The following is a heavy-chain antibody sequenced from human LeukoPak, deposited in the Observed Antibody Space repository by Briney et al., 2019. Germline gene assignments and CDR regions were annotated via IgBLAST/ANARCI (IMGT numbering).Heavy chain of an antibody. Sequence: GGSLRPSCTASGFTFSAFYMSWVRQSPGKGLEWLAHIKYDGSDTYYVDSVKGRFTISRDNAKNSLYLQMSSLRVEDTAVYYCTRDEGATVKTYRFDFWGQGTQVSVSS. CDR1: GFTFSAFY. CDR3: TRDEGATVKTYRFDF. J-gene: IGHJ4*02. D-gene: IGHD4-11*01. V-gene: IGHV3-7*01. CDR2: IKYDGSDT.